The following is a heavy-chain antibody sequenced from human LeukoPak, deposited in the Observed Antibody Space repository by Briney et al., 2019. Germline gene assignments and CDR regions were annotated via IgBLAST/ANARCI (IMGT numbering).Heavy chain of an antibody. CDR2: IYYSGNT. D-gene: IGHD3-22*01. J-gene: IGHJ5*02. CDR1: GGSISSGGYS. CDR3: AKRDYVSGGHYGPDNWFDP. Sequence: SQTLSLTCAVSGGSISSGGYSWSWIRQPPGKGLEWIGYIYYSGNTYYNPSLKSRVTISVDTSKNQFSLKMSSVTAADTAVYYCAKRDYVSGGHYGPDNWFDPWGQGIQVTVSP. V-gene: IGHV4-31*11.